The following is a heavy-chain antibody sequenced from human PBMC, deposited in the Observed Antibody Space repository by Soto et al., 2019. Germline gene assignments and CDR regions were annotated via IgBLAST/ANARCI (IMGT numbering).Heavy chain of an antibody. Sequence: QVQLVESGGGVAQPGRSLRLFCAASGFTLSSYSLHWVRQSPGKGLEWVAAISSDGTEKHYADSVKGRFTISRDNSKNALSLQLKRLRTEDTAVYYCARMCGFSYGPANRGMDVWGQGTTVTVSS. CDR3: ARMCGFSYGPANRGMDV. CDR1: GFTLSSYS. J-gene: IGHJ6*02. D-gene: IGHD5-18*01. CDR2: ISSDGTEK. V-gene: IGHV3-30*04.